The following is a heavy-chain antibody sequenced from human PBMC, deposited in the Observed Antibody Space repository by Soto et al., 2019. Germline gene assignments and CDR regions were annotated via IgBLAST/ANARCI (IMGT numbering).Heavy chain of an antibody. Sequence: QVQLVQSGAEVKKPGASVKVSCKASGSTLPGTGITGVRQAPGKGLEGRDWISAYNGNTNYAQKLQGRVTMTTDTSTSTAYMELRSLRSDDTAVYYCARDRPRGYSYGPRDYWGQGTLVTVSS. J-gene: IGHJ4*02. V-gene: IGHV1-18*04. CDR2: ISAYNGNT. CDR3: ARDRPRGYSYGPRDY. D-gene: IGHD5-18*01. CDR1: GSTLPGTG.